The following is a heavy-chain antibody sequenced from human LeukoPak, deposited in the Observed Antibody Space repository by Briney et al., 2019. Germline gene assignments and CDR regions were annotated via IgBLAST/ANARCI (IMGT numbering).Heavy chain of an antibody. V-gene: IGHV3-74*03. D-gene: IGHD2/OR15-2a*01. Sequence: GGSLRLSCAASGFTFSSYWMHWVRQAPGKGLEWVSRIRRDGSSTTYADSVKGRFTISRDNAKNTLYLQMNSLRAEDTAVYYCARTSKYSFDIWGQGTMVTVSS. CDR2: IRRDGSST. CDR1: GFTFSSYW. CDR3: ARTSKYSFDI. J-gene: IGHJ3*02.